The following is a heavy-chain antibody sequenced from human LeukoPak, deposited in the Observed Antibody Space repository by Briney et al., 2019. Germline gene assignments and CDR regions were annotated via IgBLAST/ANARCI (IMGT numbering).Heavy chain of an antibody. CDR3: ARDYYGSAQLDY. CDR1: GFTFTTYG. Sequence: GGSLRLSCAASGFTFTTYGMNWVRQAPGKGLEWVSSISSSSSYIYYADSVKGRFTISRDNAKNSLCLQMNSLRAEDTAVYYCARDYYGSAQLDYWGQGTLVTVSS. CDR2: ISSSSSYI. V-gene: IGHV3-21*01. J-gene: IGHJ4*02. D-gene: IGHD3-10*01.